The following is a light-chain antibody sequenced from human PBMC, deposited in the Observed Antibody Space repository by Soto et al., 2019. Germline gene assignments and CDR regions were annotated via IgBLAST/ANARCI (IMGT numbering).Light chain of an antibody. V-gene: IGLV2-23*01. CDR2: EGS. CDR1: SSDVGSYNL. Sequence: QSVLTHPASVSWSPGQSITISCTGTSSDVGSYNLVSWYQQHPGKAPKVMIYEGSKRPSGVSNRFSGSKSGNTASLTISGLQAEDEADYYCCSYTSSRTYVFGTGTKVTVL. J-gene: IGLJ1*01. CDR3: CSYTSSRTYV.